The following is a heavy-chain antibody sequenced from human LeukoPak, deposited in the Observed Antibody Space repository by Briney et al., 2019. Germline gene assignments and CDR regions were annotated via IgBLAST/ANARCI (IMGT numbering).Heavy chain of an antibody. CDR2: INPNSGGT. CDR3: ARSRRQAYDSSVQYDY. V-gene: IGHV1-2*02. CDR1: GYTFTGYY. D-gene: IGHD3-22*01. J-gene: IGHJ4*02. Sequence: ASVKVSCKASGYTFTGYYMHWVRQAPGQGLEWMGWINPNSGGTNYAQKFQGRVTMTRDTSISTAYMELSRLRSDDTAVYYCARSRRQAYDSSVQYDYWGQGTLVTVSS.